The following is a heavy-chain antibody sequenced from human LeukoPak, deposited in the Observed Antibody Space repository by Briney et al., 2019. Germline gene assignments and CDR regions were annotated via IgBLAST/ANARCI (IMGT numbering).Heavy chain of an antibody. D-gene: IGHD6-13*01. V-gene: IGHV3-7*01. CDR3: ARSLAAAGIYYYYYYMDV. CDR2: IKQDGSEI. Sequence: PGGSLRLSCGASGFTFNSYWMSWVRQAPGKGLEWVANIKQDGSEIYYVDSVKGRFTISRDNAKNSLYLQMNSLRAEDTAVYYCARSLAAAGIYYYYYYMDVWGKGTTVTVSS. J-gene: IGHJ6*03. CDR1: GFTFNSYW.